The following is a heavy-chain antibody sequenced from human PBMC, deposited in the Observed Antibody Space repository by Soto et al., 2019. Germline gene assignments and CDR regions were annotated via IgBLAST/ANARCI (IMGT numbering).Heavy chain of an antibody. V-gene: IGHV4-39*01. CDR1: GDSISITSYY. J-gene: IGHJ4*02. D-gene: IGHD2-15*01. CDR2: IHYSGST. Sequence: QLQLQESGPGLVKPSETLSLTCTVSGDSISITSYYWGWVRQPPGKGLEWIGSIHYSGSTHYNPTLESRVTISGDASKKQFVQRLRSGTAADTAVYYCASTKDETLYFDYWGQGTLVSVSS. CDR3: ASTKDETLYFDY.